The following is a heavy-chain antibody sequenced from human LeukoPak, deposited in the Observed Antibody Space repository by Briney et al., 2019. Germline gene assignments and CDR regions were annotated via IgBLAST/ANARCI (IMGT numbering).Heavy chain of an antibody. CDR3: ARDKSTYRWFDP. CDR1: GYTFTGYY. D-gene: IGHD2-2*01. J-gene: IGHJ5*02. Sequence: ASVKVSCKASGYTFTGYYMHWVRQAPGQGLEWMGWINPNSGGTNYAQKFQGRVTMTRDTSISTAYMELSRLRSDDTAAYYCARDKSTYRWFDPWGQGTLVTVSS. V-gene: IGHV1-2*02. CDR2: INPNSGGT.